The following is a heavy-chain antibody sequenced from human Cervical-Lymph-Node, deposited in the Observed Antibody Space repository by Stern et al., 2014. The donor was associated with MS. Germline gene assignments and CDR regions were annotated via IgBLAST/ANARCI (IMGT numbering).Heavy chain of an antibody. CDR2: VYHSGSA. D-gene: IGHD2-2*01. J-gene: IGHJ4*02. CDR1: GGSISSDNW. V-gene: IGHV4-4*02. Sequence: QVQLQESGPGLVKPSGTLSLTCAVSGGSISSDNWWSWVRQPPGKGLELIGEVYHSGSANYNPSLKSRVTMSVDKSKNQFSLRLTSVTAADTAVYYCARDFEFQLQCDWGQGALVTVSS. CDR3: ARDFEFQLQCD.